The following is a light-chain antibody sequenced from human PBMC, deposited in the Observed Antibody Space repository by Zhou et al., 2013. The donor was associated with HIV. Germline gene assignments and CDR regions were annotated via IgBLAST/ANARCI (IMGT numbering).Light chain of an antibody. V-gene: IGKV1-33*01. CDR2: GAS. CDR1: QTIDNY. CDR3: QHYDNLPG. Sequence: DIQMTQSPSSVSASVGDRVTITCRPSQTIDNYLNWYQRKPGKAPKLLIYGASILHSGVPSRFSGSGSGTHFTFTITGLQPEDFATYYCQHYDNLPGFGGGTKVEI. J-gene: IGKJ4*01.